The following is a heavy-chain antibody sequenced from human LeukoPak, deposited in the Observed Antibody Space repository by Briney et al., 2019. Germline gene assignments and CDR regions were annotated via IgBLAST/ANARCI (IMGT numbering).Heavy chain of an antibody. J-gene: IGHJ3*02. CDR1: GLTFDDYT. CDR3: AKAPRPQRLEIVEIPGSAFDI. V-gene: IGHV3-9*01. D-gene: IGHD3-22*01. Sequence: GGSLRLSCAASGLTFDDYTMHWVRQAPGKGLEWVSGISWNSGSIGYADSVKGRFTISRDNAKNSLYLQMNSLRAEDTALYYCAKAPRPQRLEIVEIPGSAFDIWGQGTMVTVSS. CDR2: ISWNSGSI.